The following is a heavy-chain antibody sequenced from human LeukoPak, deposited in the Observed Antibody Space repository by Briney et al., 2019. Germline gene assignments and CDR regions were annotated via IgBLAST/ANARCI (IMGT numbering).Heavy chain of an antibody. D-gene: IGHD3-10*01. CDR1: GGSISSYY. J-gene: IGHJ5*02. Sequence: SETLSLTCTVSGGSISSYYWSWIRQPAGKGLEWIGRIYTRGSTNYNPSLKSRVTMSVDTSKNQFSLKLSSATAADTAVYYCARDYYYGSGSYYNVYNWFDPWGQGTLVTVSS. CDR2: IYTRGST. CDR3: ARDYYYGSGSYYNVYNWFDP. V-gene: IGHV4-4*07.